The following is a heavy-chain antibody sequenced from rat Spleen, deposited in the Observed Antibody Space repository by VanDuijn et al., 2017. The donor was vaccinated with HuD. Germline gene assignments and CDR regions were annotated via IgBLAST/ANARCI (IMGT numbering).Heavy chain of an antibody. Sequence: EVQLVESGGGLVQPGRSLELSCAASGFTYSNYVMAWVRQAPTKGLEWVSSISPSGFTYYRDSVKGRFTVSRENAKSTLYFLMDSLRSEDTATYYCAGAGYLRDWFFDFWGLGTMVAVSS. CDR2: ISPSGFT. CDR1: GFTYSNYV. J-gene: IGHJ1*01. D-gene: IGHD2-2*01. CDR3: AGAGYLRDWFFDF. V-gene: IGHV5-25*01.